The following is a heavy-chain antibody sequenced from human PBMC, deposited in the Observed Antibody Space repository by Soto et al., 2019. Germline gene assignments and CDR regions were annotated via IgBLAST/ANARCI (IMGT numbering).Heavy chain of an antibody. CDR1: GYTFTGYY. Sequence: ASVKVACKASGYTFTGYYMHWVRQAPGQGLEWMGWINPNSGGTNYAQKFQGWVTMTRDTSISTAYMELSRLRSDDTAVYYCARGALKGITAIVDAFDIWGQGTMVTVSS. D-gene: IGHD1-20*01. V-gene: IGHV1-2*04. CDR3: ARGALKGITAIVDAFDI. CDR2: INPNSGGT. J-gene: IGHJ3*02.